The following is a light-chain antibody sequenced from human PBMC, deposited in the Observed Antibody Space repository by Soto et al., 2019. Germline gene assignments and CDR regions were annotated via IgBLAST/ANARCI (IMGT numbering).Light chain of an antibody. Sequence: QAVVTQPPSASATPGQRVTISCFGSSSNIGSNNVNWYQHLPGTAPKLLIHSYNQRPSGVPDRFSASKSGTSASLAISGLQSEDEADYYCATWDDSLDGWVFGGGTKLTVL. V-gene: IGLV1-44*01. CDR3: ATWDDSLDGWV. CDR2: SYN. J-gene: IGLJ3*02. CDR1: SSNIGSNN.